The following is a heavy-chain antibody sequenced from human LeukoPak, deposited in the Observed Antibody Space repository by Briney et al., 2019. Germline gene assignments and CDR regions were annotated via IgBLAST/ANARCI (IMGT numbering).Heavy chain of an antibody. D-gene: IGHD6-19*01. J-gene: IGHJ4*02. CDR1: GASISSSNW. V-gene: IGHV4-4*02. CDR3: ARAAAVTGQFDF. CDR2: IYHAGST. Sequence: SETLSLTCTVSGASISSSNWWTWVRQPPGEALEWIGEIYHAGSTKYNPSLKSRLTISVDKSSNSLSLSLTSVTAADTAFYYCARAAAVTGQFDFWGQGTLVTVSS.